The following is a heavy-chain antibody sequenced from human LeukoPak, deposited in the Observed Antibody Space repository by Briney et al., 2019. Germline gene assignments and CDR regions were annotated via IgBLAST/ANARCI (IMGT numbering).Heavy chain of an antibody. CDR3: ARDRWELPAFDI. CDR2: IYTSGST. J-gene: IGHJ3*02. V-gene: IGHV4-4*07. Sequence: SETLSLTCTVSGGSISSYYRSWIRQPAGKGLEWIGRIYTSGSTNYNPSLKSRVTMSVDTSKNQFSLKLSSVTAADTAVYYCARDRWELPAFDIWGQGTMVTVSS. D-gene: IGHD2-15*01. CDR1: GGSISSYY.